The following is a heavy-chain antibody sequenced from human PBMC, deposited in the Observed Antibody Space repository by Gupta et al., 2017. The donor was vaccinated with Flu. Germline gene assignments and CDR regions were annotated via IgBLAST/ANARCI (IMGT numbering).Heavy chain of an antibody. Sequence: QMPLVQSESAVKETGSSVKVSCRASEWIFTFPYLHWVRLAPGQPLEWMGWIKMNNGNTNNAQKLQERVVLTRDGTLVAYMELSRLKSGDTATYFCVRARFDCSADDCHSLDVWGQGTTVTVSS. D-gene: IGHD3-9*01. CDR3: VRARFDCSADDCHSLDV. V-gene: IGHV1-45*01. CDR2: IKMNNGNT. CDR1: EWIFTFPY. J-gene: IGHJ6*02.